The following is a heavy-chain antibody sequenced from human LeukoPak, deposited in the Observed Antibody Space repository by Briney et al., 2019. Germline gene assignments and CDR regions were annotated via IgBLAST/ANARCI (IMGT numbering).Heavy chain of an antibody. J-gene: IGHJ5*02. Sequence: GGSLRLSCAASGFTFSSYAMSWVRQAPGKGLEWVSAISGSGGSTYYADSVKGRFTISRDNSKNTLYLQMNSLRAEDTAVYYCAKDHSGYYYDSSGYYYSWGQGTLVTVSS. CDR1: GFTFSSYA. CDR3: AKDHSGYYYDSSGYYYS. CDR2: ISGSGGST. V-gene: IGHV3-23*01. D-gene: IGHD3-22*01.